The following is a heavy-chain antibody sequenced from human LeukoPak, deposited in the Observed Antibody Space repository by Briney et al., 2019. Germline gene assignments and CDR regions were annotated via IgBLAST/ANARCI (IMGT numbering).Heavy chain of an antibody. D-gene: IGHD1-7*01. CDR1: GFTFSSYA. CDR3: ARDGELDLDY. J-gene: IGHJ4*02. CDR2: ISGSGGST. Sequence: GGSLRLSCAASGFTFSSYAMSWVRQAPGKGLEWVSAISGSGGSTYYADSVKGRFTISRDNAKNSLFLQMYSLRADDTAVYYCARDGELDLDYWGQGTLVTVSS. V-gene: IGHV3-23*01.